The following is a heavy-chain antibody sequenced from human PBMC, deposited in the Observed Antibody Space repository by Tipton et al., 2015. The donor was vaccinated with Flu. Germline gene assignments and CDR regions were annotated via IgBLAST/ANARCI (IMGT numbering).Heavy chain of an antibody. Sequence: SLRLSCAASGFTFSSYAMSWVRQAPGKGLEWVSAISGSGGSTYYADSVKGRFTISRDNSKNTLYLQMNSLRAEDTAVYYCAKDPEDYDILTGYYLGAFDIWGQGTMVTVSS. CDR2: ISGSGGST. V-gene: IGHV3-23*01. J-gene: IGHJ3*02. D-gene: IGHD3-9*01. CDR3: AKDPEDYDILTGYYLGAFDI. CDR1: GFTFSSYA.